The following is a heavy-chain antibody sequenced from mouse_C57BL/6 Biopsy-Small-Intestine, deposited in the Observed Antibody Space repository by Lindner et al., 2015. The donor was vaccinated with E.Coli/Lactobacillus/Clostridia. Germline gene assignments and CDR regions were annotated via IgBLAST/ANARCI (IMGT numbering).Heavy chain of an antibody. Sequence: VQLQESGAELVKPGASVKLSCTASGFNIKDYYMHWVKQRTEQGLEWIGKIDPEDGETKYAPKFQGKATITADTSSDTAYLQLSSLTSEDTAVCYCARGYYYGSSPRWFAYWGQGTLVTVSA. V-gene: IGHV14-2*01. J-gene: IGHJ3*01. CDR3: ARGYYYGSSPRWFAY. CDR1: GFNIKDYY. D-gene: IGHD1-1*01. CDR2: IDPEDGET.